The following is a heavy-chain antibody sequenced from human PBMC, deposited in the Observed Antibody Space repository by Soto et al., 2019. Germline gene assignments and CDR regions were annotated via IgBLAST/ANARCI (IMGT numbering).Heavy chain of an antibody. V-gene: IGHV2-5*02. CDR2: IYWDDDK. CDR1: GFSLTTSGVG. D-gene: IGHD3-3*01. Sequence: QITLKESGPTVVKPTETLTLTCTFSGFSLTTSGVGVGWVRQSPGKAPEWLALIYWDDDKRYSTSLKSRLTITKDTSKNQALLTMADVDAADTATYYCAHRVLRTVFGLVTTTAIYFDFWGQGTPVVVSS. J-gene: IGHJ4*02. CDR3: AHRVLRTVFGLVTTTAIYFDF.